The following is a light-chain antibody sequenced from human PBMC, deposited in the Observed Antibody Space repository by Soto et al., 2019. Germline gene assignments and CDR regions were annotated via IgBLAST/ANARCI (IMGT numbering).Light chain of an antibody. CDR1: QSVRSMY. J-gene: IGKJ1*01. V-gene: IGKV3-20*01. CDR2: DAS. Sequence: EVVMTQSPTTLCLAPGPRATLSCRASQSVRSMYLAGYQQKPGQAPRLLIHDASSRATDIPDRFSGSGSGTDFTLTISRLEPEDFAIYYCQHYGNSLWTFGQGTKLDIK. CDR3: QHYGNSLWT.